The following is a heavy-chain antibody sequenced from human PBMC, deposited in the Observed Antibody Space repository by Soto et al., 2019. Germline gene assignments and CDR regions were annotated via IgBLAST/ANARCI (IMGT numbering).Heavy chain of an antibody. CDR2: INHSGST. J-gene: IGHJ6*02. CDR3: ARVYYYDSSGYPTWAYYYYGMDV. V-gene: IGHV4-34*01. Sequence: PSDTLSLTCAVYCGSFSGYYWSWIRQPPGKGLEWIGEINHSGSTNYNPSLKSRVTISVDTSKNQFSLELSSVTAADTAVYYCARVYYYDSSGYPTWAYYYYGMDVWGQGTTVTVSS. D-gene: IGHD3-22*01. CDR1: CGSFSGYY.